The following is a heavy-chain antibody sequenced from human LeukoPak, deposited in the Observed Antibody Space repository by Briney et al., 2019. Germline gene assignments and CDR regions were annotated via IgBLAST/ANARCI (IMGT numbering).Heavy chain of an antibody. CDR3: ARGLAIAARPDY. D-gene: IGHD6-6*01. V-gene: IGHV3-53*01. CDR2: IYSGGST. CDR1: GFTVNSDY. Sequence: PGGSLRLSCAASGFTVNSDYMIWVRQAPGKGLEWVSVIYSGGSTYYADTVKGRFTIFRDISKNTLYLQMNSVSVEDTAVYYCARGLAIAARPDYWGQGTLVTVPS. J-gene: IGHJ4*02.